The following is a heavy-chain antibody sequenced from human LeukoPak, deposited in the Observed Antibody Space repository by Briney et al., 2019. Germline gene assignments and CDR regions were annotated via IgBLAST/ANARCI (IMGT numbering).Heavy chain of an antibody. CDR2: IYHSGNT. Sequence: PSETLSLTCIVSGSSITSDYYWGWIRQPPGKGLEWIGTIYHSGNTYYNPSLTSRVTISVDTSKNQLSLQLTSVTTAETAVYYCARGNSAGCMDVWGKGTTVTVSS. J-gene: IGHJ6*03. D-gene: IGHD3-10*01. V-gene: IGHV4-38-2*02. CDR3: ARGNSAGCMDV. CDR1: GSSITSDYY.